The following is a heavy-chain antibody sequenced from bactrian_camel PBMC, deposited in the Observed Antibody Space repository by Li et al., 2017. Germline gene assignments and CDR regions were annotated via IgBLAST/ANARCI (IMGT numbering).Heavy chain of an antibody. CDR3: AADRTTHARTGWCSTEFTH. D-gene: IGHD7*01. V-gene: IGHV3-3*01. CDR1: GSAYTTNC. Sequence: QLVESGGGSVQAGGSLRLSCSGSAYTTNCMGWLRQAPGNECELVARTSIARIINGQPYYADSVKGRFTISRDNAKNTVYLQMNSLKPEDTAAYFCAADRTTHARTGWCSTEFTHWGQGTQVTVS. CDR2: TSIARIINGQP. J-gene: IGHJ4*01.